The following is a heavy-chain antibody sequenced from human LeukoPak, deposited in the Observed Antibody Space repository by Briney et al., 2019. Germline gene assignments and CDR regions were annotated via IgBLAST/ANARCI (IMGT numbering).Heavy chain of an antibody. CDR3: ARDDRRGVAVAS. Sequence: SETLSLTCTVSGGSISSSSYYWGWIRQPPGKGLEWIGSIYYSGSTYYNPSLKSRVTISVDTSKNQFSLKLSSVTAADTAVYYCARDDRRGVAVASLGQGTLVTVYS. CDR1: GGSISSSSYY. J-gene: IGHJ5*02. V-gene: IGHV4-39*07. D-gene: IGHD6-19*01. CDR2: IYYSGST.